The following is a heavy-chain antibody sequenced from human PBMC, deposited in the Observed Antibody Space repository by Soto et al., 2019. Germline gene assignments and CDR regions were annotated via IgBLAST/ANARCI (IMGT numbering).Heavy chain of an antibody. CDR3: ARNPLSSAAEINYGMDV. J-gene: IGHJ6*02. V-gene: IGHV1-69*12. CDR1: GGTFNSNS. CDR2: IIPIFGSA. Sequence: QVQLVQSGAEVKKPGSSVKVSCKASGGTFNSNSLSWVRQAPGQGLEWMGGIIPIFGSATYAQKFQGRVTITADESTSTAYMGVGSLRDEDTAVYYCARNPLSSAAEINYGMDVWGQGTTVTVSS. D-gene: IGHD6-13*01.